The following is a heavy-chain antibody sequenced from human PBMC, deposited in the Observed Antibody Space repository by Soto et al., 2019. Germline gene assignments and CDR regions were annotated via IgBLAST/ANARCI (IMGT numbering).Heavy chain of an antibody. J-gene: IGHJ4*02. CDR3: AKDSTLGIVVVTATTFDY. Sequence: GGSLRLSCAASGFTFSSYAMSWVRQAPGKGLEWVSAIRGSGGSTYDADSVKGRSTSSRDNSKNTLYLKMNSVRAEDMAVYYCAKDSTLGIVVVTATTFDYWGQGTLVTVSS. V-gene: IGHV3-23*01. CDR2: IRGSGGST. CDR1: GFTFSSYA. D-gene: IGHD2-21*02.